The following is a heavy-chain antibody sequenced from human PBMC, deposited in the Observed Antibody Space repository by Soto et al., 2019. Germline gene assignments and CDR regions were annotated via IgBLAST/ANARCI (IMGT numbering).Heavy chain of an antibody. J-gene: IGHJ4*02. CDR3: ARGPKSGHYFLSFFDY. D-gene: IGHD1-26*01. CDR2: INAGNGNT. CDR1: GYTFTNFA. Sequence: QVKLVQSGAEVKKAGASVKVSCKASGYTFTNFAMHWVRQAPGQRLEWMGWINAGNGNTKYSQKFQGRVSITRDTSASTAYMELSSLRSEDTAMYYCARGPKSGHYFLSFFDYWGQGTLVTVSS. V-gene: IGHV1-3*01.